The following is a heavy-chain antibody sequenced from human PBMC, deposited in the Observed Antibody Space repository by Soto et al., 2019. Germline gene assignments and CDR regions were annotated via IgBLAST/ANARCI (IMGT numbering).Heavy chain of an antibody. D-gene: IGHD2-15*01. J-gene: IGHJ4*02. V-gene: IGHV4-31*03. Sequence: SETLSLTCTVSGGSISSGGYYWSWIRQHPGKGLEWIGYIYYSGSTYYNPSLKSRVTISVDTSKNQFSLKLSSVTAADTAVYYCARDSSLGYCSGGSCLAFDYWGQGTLVTVSS. CDR3: ARDSSLGYCSGGSCLAFDY. CDR2: IYYSGST. CDR1: GGSISSGGYY.